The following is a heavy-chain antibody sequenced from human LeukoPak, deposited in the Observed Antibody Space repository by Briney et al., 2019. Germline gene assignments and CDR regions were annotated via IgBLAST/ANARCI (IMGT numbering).Heavy chain of an antibody. CDR2: ISWNSGSI. D-gene: IGHD3-10*01. Sequence: EPGGSLRLSCAASGFTFDDYAMHWVRQAPGKGLEWVSGISWNSGSIGYADSVKGRFTISRDNAKNSLYLQMNSLRAEDMALYYCANANYYGSGSYYNGDYYFDYWGQGTLVTVSS. J-gene: IGHJ4*02. V-gene: IGHV3-9*03. CDR3: ANANYYGSGSYYNGDYYFDY. CDR1: GFTFDDYA.